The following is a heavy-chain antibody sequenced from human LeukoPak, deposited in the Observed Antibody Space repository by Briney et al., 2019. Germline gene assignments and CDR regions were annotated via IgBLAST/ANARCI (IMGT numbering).Heavy chain of an antibody. D-gene: IGHD3-10*01. J-gene: IGHJ4*02. CDR3: AKDMYYGSGSYGGYYFDY. CDR2: ISYDGSNK. V-gene: IGHV3-30*18. Sequence: PGRSLRLSCAASGFTFSSYGMHWVRQAPGKGLEWVAIISYDGSNKYYADSVKGRFTISRDNSKNTLYLQMNSLRAEDTAVYYCAKDMYYGSGSYGGYYFDYWGQGTLVTVSS. CDR1: GFTFSSYG.